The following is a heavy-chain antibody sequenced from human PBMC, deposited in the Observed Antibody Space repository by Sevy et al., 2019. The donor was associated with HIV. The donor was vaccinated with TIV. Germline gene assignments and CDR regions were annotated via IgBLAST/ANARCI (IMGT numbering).Heavy chain of an antibody. D-gene: IGHD5-12*01. CDR3: ARGLATADTPEYYFDS. V-gene: IGHV3-49*03. J-gene: IGHJ4*02. Sequence: GSLRLSCTTSGFTFDDYAMSWFRQAPGKGVEWVAFITRKSYEGYGGATHYAASVKGRFIISRDDSKSIAYLQMNSLKSEDTAVYYCARGLATADTPEYYFDSWGQGTLVTVSS. CDR2: ITRKSYEGYGGAT. CDR1: GFTFDDYA.